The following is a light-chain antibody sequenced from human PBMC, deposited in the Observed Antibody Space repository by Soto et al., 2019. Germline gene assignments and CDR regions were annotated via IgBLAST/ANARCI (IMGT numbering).Light chain of an antibody. CDR3: AAWDDSLNGLYV. V-gene: IGLV1-44*01. CDR1: SSNIGSNS. Sequence: QSVLTQPPSASGTPGQRVTISCSGSSSNIGSNSVNWYQQLPGTAPKLLVYSTSQRPSGVPDRFSGSKSGTSASLAISALHSEDEADYFCAAWDDSLNGLYVFGTGTQLTVL. CDR2: STS. J-gene: IGLJ1*01.